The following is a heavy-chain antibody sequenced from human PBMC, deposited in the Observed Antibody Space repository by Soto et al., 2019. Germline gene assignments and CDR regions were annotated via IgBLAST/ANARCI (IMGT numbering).Heavy chain of an antibody. CDR3: ARNVWSGYYIDY. CDR2: ISYDGGNK. V-gene: IGHV3-33*01. Sequence: GGSLRLSCSASGFTFSAYGMHWVRQAPGKGLEWVALISYDGGNKYYADSVKGRFTISRDNSKNTLFLQMNSLRAEDTAVYYCARNVWSGYYIDYWGQGTLVTVSS. D-gene: IGHD3-3*01. CDR1: GFTFSAYG. J-gene: IGHJ4*02.